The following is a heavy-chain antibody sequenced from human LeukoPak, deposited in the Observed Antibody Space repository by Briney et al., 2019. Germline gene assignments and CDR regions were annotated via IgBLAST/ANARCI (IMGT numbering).Heavy chain of an antibody. CDR1: GGSFSGYY. D-gene: IGHD3-22*01. V-gene: IGHV4-34*01. CDR2: INHSGST. Sequence: SETLSLTCAVYGGSFSGYYWSWIRQPPGKGLEWIGEINHSGSTNYNPSLKSRVTISVDTSKNQFSLKLSSVTAADTAVYYCARAPGYYDSSDYYSYHYYMDVWGKGTTVTVSS. CDR3: ARAPGYYDSSDYYSYHYYMDV. J-gene: IGHJ6*03.